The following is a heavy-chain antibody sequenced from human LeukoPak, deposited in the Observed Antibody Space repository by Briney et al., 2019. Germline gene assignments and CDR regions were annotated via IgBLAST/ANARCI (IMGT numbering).Heavy chain of an antibody. D-gene: IGHD3/OR15-3a*01. J-gene: IGHJ4*02. V-gene: IGHV3-30*02. CDR2: IRYDGSNK. Sequence: GGSLRLSCAASGFTFSSYGMHWVRQAPGKGLEWVAFIRYDGSNKYYADSVKGRFTISRDNPKNTLYLQMNSLRAEDTAVCYCAKARDFQTQFDYWGQGTLVTVSS. CDR3: AKARDFQTQFDY. CDR1: GFTFSSYG.